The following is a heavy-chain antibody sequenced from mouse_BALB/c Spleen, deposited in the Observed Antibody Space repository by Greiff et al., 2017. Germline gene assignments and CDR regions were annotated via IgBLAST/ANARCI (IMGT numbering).Heavy chain of an antibody. V-gene: IGHV14-3*02. J-gene: IGHJ4*01. CDR1: GFNINDTY. CDR2: IDPENGNT. CDR3: AGGSSYDYYAMDD. D-gene: IGHD1-1*01. Sequence: VQLQQSGAELVKPGASVKLSCTASGFNINDTYMHWVKQRPEQGLEWIGRIDPENGNTKYDPKFQGKATITADTSSNTAYLQLSSLTSEDTAVYYCAGGSSYDYYAMDDWGQGTSVTVAS.